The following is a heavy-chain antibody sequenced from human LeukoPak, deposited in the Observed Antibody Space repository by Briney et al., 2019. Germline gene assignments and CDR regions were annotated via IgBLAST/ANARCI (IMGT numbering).Heavy chain of an antibody. V-gene: IGHV1-46*01. CDR2: INPSGGST. D-gene: IGHD2-21*02. CDR1: GYTFTSYY. Sequence: ASVKVSCKASGYTFTSYYMHWVRQAPGQGLEWMGIINPSGGSTNYAQKFQGRVTITADESTSTAYMELSSLRSEDTAVYYCARARHKAYCGGDCYSYYFDYWGQGTLVTVSS. J-gene: IGHJ4*02. CDR3: ARARHKAYCGGDCYSYYFDY.